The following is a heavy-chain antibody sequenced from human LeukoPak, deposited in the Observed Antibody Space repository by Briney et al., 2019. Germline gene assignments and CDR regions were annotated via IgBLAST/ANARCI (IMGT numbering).Heavy chain of an antibody. Sequence: ASVTVSCKASGYTFTRYYMHWVRQAPGQGLEWMGLINPSGGSTSYAQKFQGRVTMTRDTSTSTVYMELSSLRAEDTAVYYCAKDHLPDDSSGYEVVFGYWGQGTLVTVSS. CDR3: AKDHLPDDSSGYEVVFGY. CDR1: GYTFTRYY. CDR2: INPSGGST. J-gene: IGHJ4*02. D-gene: IGHD3-22*01. V-gene: IGHV1-46*01.